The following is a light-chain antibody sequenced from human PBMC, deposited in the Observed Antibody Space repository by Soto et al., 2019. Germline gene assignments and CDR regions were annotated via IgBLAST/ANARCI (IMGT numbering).Light chain of an antibody. CDR3: GTWDSSLTIGVI. CDR2: DNQ. Sequence: QSVLTHPPSVSAAPGQKVSISCSGSSSNVGKNFVSWYQHVPGKAPKLLIYDNQKRPSGIPDRFSASKSGTLATLDITGLQTGDEADYYCGTWDSSLTIGVIFGGGTKVTVL. V-gene: IGLV1-51*01. J-gene: IGLJ2*01. CDR1: SSNVGKNF.